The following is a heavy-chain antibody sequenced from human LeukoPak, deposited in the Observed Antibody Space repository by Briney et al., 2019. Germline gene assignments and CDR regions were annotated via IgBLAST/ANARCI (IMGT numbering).Heavy chain of an antibody. D-gene: IGHD6-13*01. V-gene: IGHV4-39*07. CDR1: GASISGSGYY. CDR3: ARVRGAGSSWYAIPYFDY. Sequence: SETLSLTCAVSGASISGSGYYWGWIRQPPGKGLEWIGNIYYSGSTYYNASLQSRVTISIDMSKNEFSLKLSSVTAADTAVYYCARVRGAGSSWYAIPYFDYWGQGTLVTVSS. CDR2: IYYSGST. J-gene: IGHJ4*02.